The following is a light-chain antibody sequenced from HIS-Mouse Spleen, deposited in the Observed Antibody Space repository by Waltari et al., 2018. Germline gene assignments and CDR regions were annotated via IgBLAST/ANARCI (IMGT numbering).Light chain of an antibody. CDR3: YSTDSSGNHNWV. V-gene: IGLV3-10*01. CDR2: EDS. Sequence: SYELTQPPSVSVSPGQTARITCSGDALPKKYAYWYQQKSGQAPVLVIYEDSKRPSGIPEGFSGSSSGTMATLTISGDQVEDEADYYCYSTDSSGNHNWVFGGGTKLTVL. J-gene: IGLJ3*02. CDR1: ALPKKY.